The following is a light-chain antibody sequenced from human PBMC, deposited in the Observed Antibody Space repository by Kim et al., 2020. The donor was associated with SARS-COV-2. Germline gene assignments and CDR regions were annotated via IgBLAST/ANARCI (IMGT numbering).Light chain of an antibody. V-gene: IGKV3-11*01. CDR2: NAS. CDR1: QSVDGY. J-gene: IGKJ5*01. CDR3: QQRRKSIT. Sequence: SLSPGDGATLSCRASQSVDGYLAWLQQNPGQAPRLLISNASNRAAGVPARFSGSGSGTDFTLTISSLEPEDFAVYYCQQRRKSITFGQGTRLEIK.